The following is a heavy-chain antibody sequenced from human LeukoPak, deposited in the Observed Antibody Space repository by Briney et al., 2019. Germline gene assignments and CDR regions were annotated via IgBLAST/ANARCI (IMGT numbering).Heavy chain of an antibody. J-gene: IGHJ4*02. Sequence: GGSLRLSCAASGFTFSSYGMHWVRQAPGKGLEWVSVIWYDGSEKYYPDSVKGRFTISRDNSKNTLYLQMNSLRAEDTAVYYCVKEYYYDPAAVYYFDHWGQGTLVTVSS. CDR1: GFTFSSYG. D-gene: IGHD3-22*01. V-gene: IGHV3-33*03. CDR2: IWYDGSEK. CDR3: VKEYYYDPAAVYYFDH.